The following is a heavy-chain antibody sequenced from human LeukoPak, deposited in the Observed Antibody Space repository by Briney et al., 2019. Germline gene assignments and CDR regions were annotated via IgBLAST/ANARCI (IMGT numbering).Heavy chain of an antibody. CDR1: GYSISSGYY. J-gene: IGHJ4*02. CDR2: IYHSGST. V-gene: IGHV4-38-2*02. CDR3: ARRHDILTTYFDY. D-gene: IGHD3-9*01. Sequence: SETLSLTCTVSGYSISSGYYWGWIRQPPGKGLEWIGSIYHSGSTYYNPSLKSRVTISVDTSKNQFSLKLSSVTAADTAVYYCARRHDILTTYFDYWGQGTLVTVSS.